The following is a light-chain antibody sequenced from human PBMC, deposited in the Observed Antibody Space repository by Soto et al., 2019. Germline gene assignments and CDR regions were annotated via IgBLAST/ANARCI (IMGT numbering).Light chain of an antibody. CDR1: SSNIGSNY. CDR2: SNN. V-gene: IGLV1-47*02. J-gene: IGLJ1*01. CDR3: AAWDYDLSGTNYV. Sequence: QSVLTQPPSASGTPGQRVTISCSGSSSNIGSNYVYWYQQLPGTAPKLLIYSNNQRPSGAPDRFSGSKSGTSASLAISGLRSENEADYYCAAWDYDLSGTNYVFGSGTKVTVL.